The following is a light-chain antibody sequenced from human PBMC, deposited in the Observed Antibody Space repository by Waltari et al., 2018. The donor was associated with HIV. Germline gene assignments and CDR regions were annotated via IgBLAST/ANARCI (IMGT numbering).Light chain of an antibody. Sequence: EIVLTQSPGTLSLSPGARATRSCRASQNVNSNFIAWYQQKPGQAPRLLVHGASNRDTGIPDRVTGSGSGTDFTLTISRLEPEDFAVYYCQQYDSSVPGYTFGQGTKLEIK. CDR3: QQYDSSVPGYT. CDR1: QNVNSNF. CDR2: GAS. J-gene: IGKJ2*01. V-gene: IGKV3-20*01.